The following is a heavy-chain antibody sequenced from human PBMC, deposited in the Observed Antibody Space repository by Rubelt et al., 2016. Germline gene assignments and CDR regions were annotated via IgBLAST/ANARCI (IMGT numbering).Heavy chain of an antibody. CDR1: GGTFSSYA. CDR2: IIPIFGTA. J-gene: IGHJ3*02. CDR3: ARDRLLDDSSGGDAFDI. Sequence: QVQLVQSGAEVKKPGSSVKVSCKASGGTFSSYAISWVRQAPGQGLEWMGGIIPIFGTANYAQKFQGRVTITADKSTSTAYMERSSLRSEDTAVYYCARDRLLDDSSGGDAFDIWGQGTMVTVSS. D-gene: IGHD3-22*01. V-gene: IGHV1-69*06.